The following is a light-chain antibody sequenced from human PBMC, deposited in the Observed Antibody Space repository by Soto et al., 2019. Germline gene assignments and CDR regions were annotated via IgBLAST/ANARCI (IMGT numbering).Light chain of an antibody. J-gene: IGKJ4*01. Sequence: EIVLTQSPGTLSLSPGERATLSCRASQSVTTSYLAWYQQKPGQAPRLLIYAASSRATGIPDRFSGSGSGTDFPLTISRLEPEDFAVYYCQQYGSSPRGTFGGGTKVEIK. V-gene: IGKV3-20*01. CDR3: QQYGSSPRGT. CDR1: QSVTTSY. CDR2: AAS.